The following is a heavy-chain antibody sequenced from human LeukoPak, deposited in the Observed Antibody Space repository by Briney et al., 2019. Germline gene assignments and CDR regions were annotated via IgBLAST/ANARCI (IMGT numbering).Heavy chain of an antibody. J-gene: IGHJ4*02. CDR3: TTEDIAATIRRFDY. CDR1: GFTFSNAW. V-gene: IGHV3-15*01. CDR2: IKSKTDGGTT. D-gene: IGHD5-12*01. Sequence: GGSLRLSCAASGFTFSNAWMSWVRQAPGKGLEWVGRIKSKTDGGTTDYAAPVKGRFTISRDDSKNTLYLQMNSLKTEDTAVYYCTTEDIAATIRRFDYWGQGTLVTVSS.